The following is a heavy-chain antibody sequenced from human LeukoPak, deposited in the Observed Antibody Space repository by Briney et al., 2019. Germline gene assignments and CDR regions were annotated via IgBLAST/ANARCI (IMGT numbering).Heavy chain of an antibody. CDR2: IKEDGSER. CDR3: ARESRDYGDHYFGY. D-gene: IGHD4-17*01. J-gene: IGHJ4*02. CDR1: AFIFSGHW. V-gene: IGHV3-7*03. Sequence: GGSLRLSCEGSAFIFSGHWMNWVRQTPGKGLEWVASIKEDGSERQYVDSVKGRFSISRDNTKGSLFLQLNSLRAEDTAVYYCARESRDYGDHYFGYWGQGTLVTVSS.